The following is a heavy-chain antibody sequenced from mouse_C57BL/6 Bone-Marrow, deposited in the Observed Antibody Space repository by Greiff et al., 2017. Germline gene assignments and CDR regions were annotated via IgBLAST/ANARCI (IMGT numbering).Heavy chain of an antibody. Sequence: VQLKESGGGLVKPGGSLKLSCAASGFTFSDYGMHWVRQAPEKGLEWVAYISSGSSTIYYADTVKGRFTISRDNANNTLFLQMTSLRSEDTAMYYCARGITTVEAWFAYWGQGTLVTVSA. J-gene: IGHJ3*01. V-gene: IGHV5-17*01. CDR2: ISSGSSTI. D-gene: IGHD1-1*01. CDR3: ARGITTVEAWFAY. CDR1: GFTFSDYG.